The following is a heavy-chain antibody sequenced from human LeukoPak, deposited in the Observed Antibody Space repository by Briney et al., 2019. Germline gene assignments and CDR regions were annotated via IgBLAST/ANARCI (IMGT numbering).Heavy chain of an antibody. D-gene: IGHD2-8*02. CDR3: ARDLGYCTGGVCYMRLKGYYMDV. CDR2: IIPIFGTA. Sequence: ASVKVSCKASGGTFSSYAISWVRQAPGQGLEWMGGIIPIFGTANYAQKFQGRVTITADESTSTAYMELSSLGSEDTAVYYCARDLGYCTGGVCYMRLKGYYMDVWGKGTTVTVSS. CDR1: GGTFSSYA. V-gene: IGHV1-69*13. J-gene: IGHJ6*03.